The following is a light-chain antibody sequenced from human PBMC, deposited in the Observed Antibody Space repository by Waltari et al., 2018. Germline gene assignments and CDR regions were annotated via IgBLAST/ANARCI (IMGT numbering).Light chain of an antibody. CDR3: ATWDNSLTEVV. V-gene: IGLV1-51*01. Sequence: QPVLTQPPSVSAAPGQKVTISCSGRLSNIGNYYVSWYHQLPGAAPKLLIYNNNKRPSGIPDRFSASKSGTSATLGITGLQIGDEADYDCATWDNSLTEVVFGGGTKLTVL. CDR2: NNN. CDR1: LSNIGNYY. J-gene: IGLJ2*01.